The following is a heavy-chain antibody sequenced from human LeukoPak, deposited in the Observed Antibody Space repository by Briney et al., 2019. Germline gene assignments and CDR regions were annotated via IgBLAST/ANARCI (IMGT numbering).Heavy chain of an antibody. CDR1: GGSISSYY. D-gene: IGHD6-19*01. V-gene: IGHV4-59*01. CDR3: AKGSGWYTSDSLYFDY. Sequence: SETLSLTCTVSGGSISSYYWSWIRQPPGKGLEWIGYIYYSGSTNYNPSLKSRVTISVDTSKNQFSLKLSSVTAEDTAVYYCAKGSGWYTSDSLYFDYWGQGTLVTVSS. J-gene: IGHJ4*02. CDR2: IYYSGST.